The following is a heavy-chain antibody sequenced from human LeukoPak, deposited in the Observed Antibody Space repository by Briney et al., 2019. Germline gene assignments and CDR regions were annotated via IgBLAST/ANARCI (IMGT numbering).Heavy chain of an antibody. CDR2: IRYDGSNK. CDR3: ATPPTVTTKNWFDP. V-gene: IGHV3-30*02. CDR1: GFTFSSYG. Sequence: GGSLRLSCAASGFTFSSYGMHWVRQAPGKGLEWVAFIRYDGSNKYYADSVKGRFTISRDNSKNTLYLQMNSLRAEDTAVYYCATPPTVTTKNWFDPWSQGTLVTVSS. D-gene: IGHD4-11*01. J-gene: IGHJ5*02.